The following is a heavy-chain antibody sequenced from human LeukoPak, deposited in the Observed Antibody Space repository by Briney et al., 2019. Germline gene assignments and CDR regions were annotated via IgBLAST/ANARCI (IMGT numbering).Heavy chain of an antibody. CDR1: GFTFSSYG. J-gene: IGHJ4*02. D-gene: IGHD5-18*01. CDR2: IWYDGSNK. Sequence: GGSLRLSCAASGFTFSSYGMHWVRQAPGKGLEWVAVIWYDGSNKYYAGSVRGRFTISRDNSKKTLYLQMNSLRAEDTAVYYCARDRSYGYGGEYFDYWGQGTLVTVS. CDR3: ARDRSYGYGGEYFDY. V-gene: IGHV3-33*01.